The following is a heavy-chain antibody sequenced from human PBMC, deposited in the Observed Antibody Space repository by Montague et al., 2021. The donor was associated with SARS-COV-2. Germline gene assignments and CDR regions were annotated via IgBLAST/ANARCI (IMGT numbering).Heavy chain of an antibody. D-gene: IGHD3-10*01. J-gene: IGHJ3*02. CDR1: GFTFGDYA. Sequence: SLRLSFAASGFTFGDYAMYWVRQAPGKGLEWVSGISWNSGSIGYAASVKGRFTISRDNAKNSLYLQMNSLRAEDTALYYCTKVQISMVRGVIHAFDIGGKGTMVTVAS. CDR2: ISWNSGSI. V-gene: IGHV3-9*01. CDR3: TKVQISMVRGVIHAFDI.